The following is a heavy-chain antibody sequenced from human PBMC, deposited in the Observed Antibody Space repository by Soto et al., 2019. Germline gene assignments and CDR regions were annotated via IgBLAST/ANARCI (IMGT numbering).Heavy chain of an antibody. D-gene: IGHD5-18*01. CDR2: INHSGST. J-gene: IGHJ4*02. CDR3: AGDPLRGYSYGFDY. V-gene: IGHV4-34*01. CDR1: GGSFSGYY. Sequence: QVQLQQWGAGLLKPSETLSLTCAVYGGSFSGYYWSWIRQPPGKGLEWIGEINHSGSTNYNPSLKSRVTISVDTSKNQFSLKLSSVTAADTAVYYCAGDPLRGYSYGFDYWGQGTLVTVSS.